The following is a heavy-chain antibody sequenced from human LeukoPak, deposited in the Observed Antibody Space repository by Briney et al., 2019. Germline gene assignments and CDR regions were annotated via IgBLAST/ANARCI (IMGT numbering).Heavy chain of an antibody. D-gene: IGHD3-10*01. J-gene: IGHJ4*02. Sequence: GRSLRLSCALSGPTLSNNWMIWVRQPPRKGLEWTTTLKHEGSENQYVCPVRGRFTLAKDNDKNVLDLQMNRLTAEDTAVYYCAKDIHYFQSDYWGQGTLVTVS. V-gene: IGHV3-7*01. CDR2: LKHEGSEN. CDR3: AKDIHYFQSDY. CDR1: GPTLSNNW.